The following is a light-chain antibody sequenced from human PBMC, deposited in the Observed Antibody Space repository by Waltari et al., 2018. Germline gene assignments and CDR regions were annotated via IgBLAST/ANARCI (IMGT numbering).Light chain of an antibody. CDR1: QSISSSY. CDR2: GAS. V-gene: IGKV3-20*01. CDR3: QYYSTSPPYT. Sequence: EIVLTQSPGTLSLSPGERATLSCRASQSISSSYLAWYQQKLGQAPRLFISGASTRATGIPDRFSGSGSGTDFTLTISRLEPEDFAVYYCQYYSTSPPYTFGQGTKLEIK. J-gene: IGKJ2*01.